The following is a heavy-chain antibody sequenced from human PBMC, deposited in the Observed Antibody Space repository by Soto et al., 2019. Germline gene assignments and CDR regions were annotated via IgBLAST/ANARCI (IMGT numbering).Heavy chain of an antibody. CDR3: VREEGGGYDHRWFDP. V-gene: IGHV4-31*03. J-gene: IGHJ5*02. CDR2: IFYSGST. D-gene: IGHD5-12*01. CDR1: GGSISSGGLY. Sequence: QVQLQESGPGLVKPSQTLSLTCTVSGGSISSGGLYWSWIRQHPGKGLEWIGYIFYSGSTYYNPSLKSRVRISVDTSKNQFSLKLSSVTAADTAVYYCVREEGGGYDHRWFDPWGQGTLVTVSS.